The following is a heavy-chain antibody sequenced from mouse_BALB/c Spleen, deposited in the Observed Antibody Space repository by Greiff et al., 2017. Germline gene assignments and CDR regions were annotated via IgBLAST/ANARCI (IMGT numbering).Heavy chain of an antibody. CDR3: AREVTTAYYYAMDY. Sequence: VQVVESGPGLVAPSQSLSITCTVSGFSLTSYGVHWVRQPPGKGLEWLGVIWAGGSTNYNSALMSRLSISKDNSKSQVFLKMNSLQTDDTAMYYCAREVTTAYYYAMDYWGQGTSVTVSS. V-gene: IGHV2-9*02. CDR1: GFSLTSYG. J-gene: IGHJ4*01. CDR2: IWAGGST. D-gene: IGHD1-2*01.